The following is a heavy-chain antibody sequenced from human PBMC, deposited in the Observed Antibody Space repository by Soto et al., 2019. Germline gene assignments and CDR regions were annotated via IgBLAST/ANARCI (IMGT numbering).Heavy chain of an antibody. V-gene: IGHV3-53*05. Sequence: GGSLRLSCAASGFTVSSNYMSWVRQAPGKGLEWVSVIYSGGSTYYADSVKGRFTISRDNSKNTLYLQMNSLRVEDTAVYYCARVGYSSNWPLLFNWLDPWGQGTLVTVSS. CDR3: ARVGYSSNWPLLFNWLDP. CDR1: GFTVSSNY. D-gene: IGHD6-13*01. CDR2: IYSGGST. J-gene: IGHJ5*02.